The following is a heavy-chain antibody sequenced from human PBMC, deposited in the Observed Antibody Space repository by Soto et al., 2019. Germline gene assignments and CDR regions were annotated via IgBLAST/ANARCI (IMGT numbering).Heavy chain of an antibody. J-gene: IGHJ5*02. CDR2: IYHSGTT. Sequence: QLQLQESGSGLVKPSQTLSLTCAVSGGSMSSGGYSWSWVRQPPGKGLEWIGYIYHSGTTYYNPSLLGRVTMSIDKSKNQFSLRLNSVTAADTAVYYCARTALIMDWFVNWFDPWGQGTLVTVSS. V-gene: IGHV4-30-2*01. CDR1: GGSMSSGGYS. D-gene: IGHD3-9*01. CDR3: ARTALIMDWFVNWFDP.